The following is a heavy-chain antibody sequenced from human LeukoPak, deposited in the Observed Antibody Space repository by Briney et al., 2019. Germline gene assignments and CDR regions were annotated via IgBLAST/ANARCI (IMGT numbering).Heavy chain of an antibody. D-gene: IGHD4-23*01. V-gene: IGHV1-2*02. CDR3: ARDGYGGNSFDY. CDR2: INPKNGGT. Sequence: ASVKVSCKASGYTFPGHHIHWVRQAPGQGLEWMGWINPKNGGTNYAQKFQGRVTMTRDTSINIAFMELSRLNSDDTAVYFCARDGYGGNSFDYWGQGTLVTVSS. CDR1: GYTFPGHH. J-gene: IGHJ4*02.